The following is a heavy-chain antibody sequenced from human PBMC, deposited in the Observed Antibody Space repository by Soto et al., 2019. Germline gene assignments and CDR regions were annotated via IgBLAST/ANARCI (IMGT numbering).Heavy chain of an antibody. D-gene: IGHD6-13*01. J-gene: IGHJ6*03. CDR1: GDSVSSNSAA. CDR2: TYYRSKWYN. V-gene: IGHV6-1*01. CDR3: ARGALYSSSWYYYDTDV. Sequence: SQTLSLTCAISGDSVSSNSAAWNWIRQSPSRGLEWLGRTYYRSKWYNDYAVSVKSRITINPDTSKNQFSLQLNSVTPEDTAVYYCARGALYSSSWYYYDTDVWDKGTTVTVSS.